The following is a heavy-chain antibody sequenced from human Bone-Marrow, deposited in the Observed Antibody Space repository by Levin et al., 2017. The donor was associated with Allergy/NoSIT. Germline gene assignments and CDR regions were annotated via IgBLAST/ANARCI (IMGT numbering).Heavy chain of an antibody. V-gene: IGHV3-11*01. CDR1: GFTCSDYY. Sequence: GESLKISCAASGFTCSDYYMSWIRQAPGKGLEWVSYISSSGSTIYYADSVKVRFTISRDNAKNSLYLQMNSLRAEDTAVYYCARHQLGYCSGGSCYWVDYWGQGTLVTVSS. D-gene: IGHD2-15*01. CDR3: ARHQLGYCSGGSCYWVDY. CDR2: ISSSGSTI. J-gene: IGHJ4*02.